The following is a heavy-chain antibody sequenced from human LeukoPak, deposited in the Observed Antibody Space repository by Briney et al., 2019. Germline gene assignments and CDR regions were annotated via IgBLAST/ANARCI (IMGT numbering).Heavy chain of an antibody. CDR3: ARGDIVGATYDY. Sequence: SETLSLTCTVSGGSISSYYWSWIRQLPGKGLEWIGYIYYSGSTNYNPSLKSRVTISVDTSKNQFSLKLSSVTAADTAVYYCARGDIVGATYDYWGQGTLVTVSS. D-gene: IGHD1-26*01. CDR2: IYYSGST. CDR1: GGSISSYY. V-gene: IGHV4-59*01. J-gene: IGHJ4*02.